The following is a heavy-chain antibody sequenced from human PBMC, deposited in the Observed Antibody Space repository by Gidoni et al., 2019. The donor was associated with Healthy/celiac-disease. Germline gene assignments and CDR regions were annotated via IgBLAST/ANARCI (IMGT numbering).Heavy chain of an antibody. J-gene: IGHJ3*02. CDR3: ARDYRGRIAAYDAFDI. CDR1: GFTFSSYW. CDR2: IKQDGSEK. V-gene: IGHV3-7*03. D-gene: IGHD6-13*01. Sequence: EVQLVESGGGLVQPGGSLRLSCAASGFTFSSYWMSWVRQAPGKGLEWVANIKQDGSEKYYVDSVKGRFTISRDNAKNSLYLQMNSLRAEDTAVYYCARDYRGRIAAYDAFDIWGQGTMVTVSS.